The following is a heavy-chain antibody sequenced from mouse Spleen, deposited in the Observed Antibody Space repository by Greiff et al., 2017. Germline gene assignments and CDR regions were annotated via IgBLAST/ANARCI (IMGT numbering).Heavy chain of an antibody. CDR1: GFNIKDYY. J-gene: IGHJ2*01. V-gene: IGHV14-1*02. D-gene: IGHD4-1*01. CDR2: IDPENGNT. Sequence: VQLKESGAELVRPGALVKLSCKASGFNIKDYYMHWVKQRPEQGLEWIGWIDPENGNTIYDPKFQGKASITADTSSNTAYLQLSSLTSEDTAVYYCARGGLTGAHYFDYWGQGTTLTVSS. CDR3: ARGGLTGAHYFDY.